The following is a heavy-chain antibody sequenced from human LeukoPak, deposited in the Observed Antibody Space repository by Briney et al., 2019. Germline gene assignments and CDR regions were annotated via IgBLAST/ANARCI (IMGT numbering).Heavy chain of an antibody. D-gene: IGHD2-15*01. CDR2: IKQDGSEK. CDR1: GFTFSSYW. Sequence: SGGSLRLSCAASGFTFSSYWMSWVRQAPGKGLEWVANIKQDGSEKYYVDSVKGRFTISRDNAKNSLYLQMNSLRAEDTAVYYCARDLLAGSGGSCYSDYWGQGTLVTVSS. V-gene: IGHV3-7*01. J-gene: IGHJ4*02. CDR3: ARDLLAGSGGSCYSDY.